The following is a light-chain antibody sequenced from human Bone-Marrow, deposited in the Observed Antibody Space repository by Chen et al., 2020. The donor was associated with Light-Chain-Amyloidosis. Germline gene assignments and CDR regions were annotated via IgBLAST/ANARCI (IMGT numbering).Light chain of an antibody. Sequence: QSALTQPASVSGSPGPSITISCTGTSSDVGGDNHVSWYQQHPDKAPKLMIYEVTNRPSWVPDRFSGSKSDNTASLTISGLQIEDEADYFCSSYTITNTLVFGSGTRVTVL. CDR2: EVT. CDR1: SSDVGGDNH. J-gene: IGLJ1*01. V-gene: IGLV2-14*01. CDR3: SSYTITNTLV.